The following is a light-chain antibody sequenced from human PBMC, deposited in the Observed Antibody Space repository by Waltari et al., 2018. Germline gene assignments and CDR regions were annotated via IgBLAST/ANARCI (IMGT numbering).Light chain of an antibody. Sequence: VVLTQSPGTLSLSPGERATLSCRASQSIGGYLVWYQQRPGQAPRLLVYAASTRATGIPDRFSGSGSGTDFTLTISRLEPEDFAVYYCQNHERLPATFGQGTKVESK. CDR3: QNHERLPAT. V-gene: IGKV3-20*01. CDR1: QSIGGY. CDR2: AAS. J-gene: IGKJ1*01.